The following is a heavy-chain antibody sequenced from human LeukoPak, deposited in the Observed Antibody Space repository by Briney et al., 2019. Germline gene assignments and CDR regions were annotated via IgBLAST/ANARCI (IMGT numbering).Heavy chain of an antibody. CDR1: GFTFSSYA. J-gene: IGHJ4*02. V-gene: IGHV3-23*01. CDR3: AKSRFGVPRGFDY. CDR2: ISGSGGST. Sequence: GGSLRLSCAASGFTFSSYAMSWVRQAPGKGLEWVSAISGSGGSTYYADSVKGRFTISRDNSKNTLYPQMNGLRAEDTAVYYCAKSRFGVPRGFDYWGQGTLVTVSS. D-gene: IGHD3-10*01.